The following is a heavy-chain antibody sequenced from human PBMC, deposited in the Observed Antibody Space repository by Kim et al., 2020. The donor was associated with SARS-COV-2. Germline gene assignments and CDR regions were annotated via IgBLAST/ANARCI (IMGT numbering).Heavy chain of an antibody. D-gene: IGHD7-27*01. V-gene: IGHV3-21*06. J-gene: IGHJ4*02. CDR1: GFTFSTYS. CDR3: FRASWGTTSPIAY. Sequence: GGSLRLSCAASGFTFSTYSMNWVRQASGKGLEWVSSISSSSSYIYSANSVKGRVTISRDNAKNSLYLQMNSLRAEDTAVYYCFRASWGTTSPIAYWGQGTLVTVSS. CDR2: ISSSSSYI.